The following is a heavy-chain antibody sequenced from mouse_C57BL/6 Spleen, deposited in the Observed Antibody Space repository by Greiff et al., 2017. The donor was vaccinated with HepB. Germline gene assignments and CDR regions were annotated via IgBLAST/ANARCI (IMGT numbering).Heavy chain of an antibody. CDR1: GYTFTSYW. J-gene: IGHJ1*03. V-gene: IGHV1-69*01. CDR2: IDPSDSYT. D-gene: IGHD1-1*01. Sequence: QVQLQQPGAELVMPGASVKLSCKASGYTFTSYWMHWVKQRPGQGLEWIGEIDPSDSYTNYNQKFKGKSTLTVDKSSSTAYMQLSSLTSEDSAVYYCARSYGSGHFDVWGTGTTVTVSS. CDR3: ARSYGSGHFDV.